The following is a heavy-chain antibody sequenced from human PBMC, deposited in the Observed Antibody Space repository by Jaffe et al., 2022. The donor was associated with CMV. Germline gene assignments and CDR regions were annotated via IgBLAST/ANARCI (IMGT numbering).Heavy chain of an antibody. V-gene: IGHV4-31*03. Sequence: QVQLQESGPGLVKPSQTLSLTCTVSGGSISSVSQYWSWIRQHPGKGLEWIGYMYFSGSTNYNPSLKSRVSISIDTSKNQFFLNVTSVTAADTAVYYCARGIRQWLGDYYDSWGQGTLVTVSS. CDR3: ARGIRQWLGDYYDS. D-gene: IGHD3-10*01. CDR2: MYFSGST. CDR1: GGSISSVSQY. J-gene: IGHJ4*02.